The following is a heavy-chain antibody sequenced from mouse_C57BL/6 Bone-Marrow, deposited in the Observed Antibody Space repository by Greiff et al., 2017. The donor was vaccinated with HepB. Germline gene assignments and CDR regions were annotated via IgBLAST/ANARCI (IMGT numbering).Heavy chain of an antibody. CDR3: ARSRVMITTGYYFDY. J-gene: IGHJ2*01. D-gene: IGHD2-4*01. Sequence: QVQLQQPGAELVMPGASVKLSCKASGYTFTSYWMHWVKQRPGQGLEWIGEIDPSDSYTNYNQKFKGKATLTVDTSSSTAYMQLSSLTSEDSAVYYCARSRVMITTGYYFDYWGQGTTLTVSS. V-gene: IGHV1-69*01. CDR2: IDPSDSYT. CDR1: GYTFTSYW.